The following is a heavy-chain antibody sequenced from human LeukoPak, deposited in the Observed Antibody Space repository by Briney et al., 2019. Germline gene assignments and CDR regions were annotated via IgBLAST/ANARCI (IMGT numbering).Heavy chain of an antibody. Sequence: GGSLRLSCTAPGFAFSFSASGIHWVRQAPGKGLEWVAFIQNDATEKSYADSVKGRCTTSRDNSKKAVYLQMNSLRAEDTAVYYCAREGGTIEIGEFDYRGQGTLVTVSS. J-gene: IGHJ4*02. V-gene: IGHV3-30*02. CDR2: IQNDATEK. D-gene: IGHD3-16*02. CDR1: GFAFSFSASG. CDR3: AREGGTIEIGEFDY.